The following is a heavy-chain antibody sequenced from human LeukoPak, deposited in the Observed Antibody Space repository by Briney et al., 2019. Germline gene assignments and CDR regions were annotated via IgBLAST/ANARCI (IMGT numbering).Heavy chain of an antibody. Sequence: ASVKVSCKASGGTFSSYAISWVRQAPGQGLEWMGGIIPIFGTANYAQKFQGRVTITADESTSTAYMELSSLRSEDTAVYYCAVGGVRGVIDYWGQGTLDTVSS. CDR2: IIPIFGTA. J-gene: IGHJ4*02. V-gene: IGHV1-69*01. CDR3: AVGGVRGVIDY. CDR1: GGTFSSYA. D-gene: IGHD3-10*01.